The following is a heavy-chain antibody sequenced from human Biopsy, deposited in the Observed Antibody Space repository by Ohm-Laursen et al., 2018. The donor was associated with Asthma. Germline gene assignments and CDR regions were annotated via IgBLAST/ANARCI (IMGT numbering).Heavy chain of an antibody. Sequence: SLRLSCTASGFTFSSYGMHWVRQAPGKGLEWVACISYDGSNKYYADSVKGRFTISRDNSKNTLYLQMTSLSAEDSAVYYCARVDGVVEAATRLGGMDVWGQGTTVTVSS. CDR1: GFTFSSYG. V-gene: IGHV3-30*03. CDR2: ISYDGSNK. D-gene: IGHD2-15*01. CDR3: ARVDGVVEAATRLGGMDV. J-gene: IGHJ6*02.